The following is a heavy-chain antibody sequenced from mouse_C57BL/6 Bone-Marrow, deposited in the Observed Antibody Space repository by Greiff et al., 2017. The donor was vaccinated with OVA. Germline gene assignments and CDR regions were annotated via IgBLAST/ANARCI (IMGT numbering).Heavy chain of an antibody. CDR2: IDPETGGT. CDR3: TRGYSNDYAMGY. V-gene: IGHV1-15*01. Sequence: VQLQQSGAELVRPGASVTLSCKASGYTFTDYEMHWVKQTPVQGLEWIGAIDPETGGTAYNQKFKGKAILTADKSSSTAYMELRSLTSEDAAVDYGTRGYSNDYAMGYWGQGPSVTVSA. J-gene: IGHJ4*01. CDR1: GYTFTDYE. D-gene: IGHD2-5*01.